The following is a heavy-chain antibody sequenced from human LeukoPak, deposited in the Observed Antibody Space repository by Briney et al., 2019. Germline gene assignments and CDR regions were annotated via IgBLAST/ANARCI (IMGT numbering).Heavy chain of an antibody. D-gene: IGHD1-26*01. CDR3: ASGVGVGAFFDY. Sequence: PSQTLSLTCTVSGGSISSYYWSWIRQPPGKGLEWIGYIYYSGSTNYNPSLKSRVTISVDTSKNQFSLKLSSVTAADTAVYYCASGVGVGAFFDYWGQGTLVTVSS. J-gene: IGHJ4*02. CDR2: IYYSGST. V-gene: IGHV4-59*08. CDR1: GGSISSYY.